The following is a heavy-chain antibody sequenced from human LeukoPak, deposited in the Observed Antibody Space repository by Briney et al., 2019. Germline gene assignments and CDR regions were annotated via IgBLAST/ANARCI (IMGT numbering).Heavy chain of an antibody. CDR3: ARDLGASY. CDR2: IYYSGST. CDR1: GGSISSYY. J-gene: IGHJ4*02. V-gene: IGHV4-59*01. Sequence: SETLSLTCTVSGGSISSYYWSWIRQPPGKGLEWIGYIYYSGSTNYNPSLKSRVTISVDTSKNQFSLKLSSVTAADTAVYYCARDLGASYWGQGTLATVSS.